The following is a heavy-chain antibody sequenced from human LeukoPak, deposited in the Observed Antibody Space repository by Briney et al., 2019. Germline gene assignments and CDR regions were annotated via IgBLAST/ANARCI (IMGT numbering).Heavy chain of an antibody. J-gene: IGHJ4*02. CDR3: VRGDSSSSFDY. CDR2: INSDGSDS. V-gene: IGHV3-74*01. D-gene: IGHD6-6*01. CDR1: VFTFRNYW. Sequence: GGSLRLSCASSVFTFRNYWMHWVRQAPGKGLVWVSRINSDGSDSTYADSVKGRFTISRDNAKNTLYLQMNSLRAEDTAVYYCVRGDSSSSFDYWGQGTLVTVSS.